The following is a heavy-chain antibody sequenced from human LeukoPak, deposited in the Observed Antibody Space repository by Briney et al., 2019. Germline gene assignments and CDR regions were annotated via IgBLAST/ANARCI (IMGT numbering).Heavy chain of an antibody. Sequence: GGSLRLSCAASGFTVSSNYMSWVRQAPGKGLEWVSVIYSGGSTYYADSVKGRFTISRDNSKNTLYLQMNSLRAEDTAVYYCASKHLYGSGSLGGPTWGQGTLVTVSS. CDR2: IYSGGST. J-gene: IGHJ5*02. CDR1: GFTVSSNY. D-gene: IGHD3-10*01. V-gene: IGHV3-66*01. CDR3: ASKHLYGSGSLGGPT.